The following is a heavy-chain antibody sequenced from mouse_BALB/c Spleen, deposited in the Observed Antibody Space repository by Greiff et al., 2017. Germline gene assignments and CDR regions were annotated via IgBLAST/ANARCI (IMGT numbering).Heavy chain of an antibody. CDR3: ARSDYYGSSYPFDY. V-gene: IGHV1-54*03. Sequence: SGAELVRPGTSVKVSCKASGYAFTNYLIEWVKQRPGQGLEWIGVINPGSGGTNYNEKFKGKATLTADKSSSTAYMQLSSLTSDDSAVYFCARSDYYGSSYPFDYWGQGTTLTVSS. CDR2: INPGSGGT. J-gene: IGHJ2*01. D-gene: IGHD1-1*01. CDR1: GYAFTNYL.